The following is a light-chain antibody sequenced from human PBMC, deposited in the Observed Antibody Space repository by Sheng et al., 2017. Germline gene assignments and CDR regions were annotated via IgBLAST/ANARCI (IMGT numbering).Light chain of an antibody. V-gene: IGLV3-21*01. J-gene: IGLJ3*02. CDR3: QVWDATTDHL. CDR1: NIGYKS. CDR2: DDT. Sequence: SYVVTQPPSLSVAPGQTAKITCGGDNIGYKSVHWYQQKAGQAPVLVLYDDTDRPSGIPERFSGSNSGDTATLTITRVEAGDEADYFCQVWDATTDHLFGGGTNVTVL.